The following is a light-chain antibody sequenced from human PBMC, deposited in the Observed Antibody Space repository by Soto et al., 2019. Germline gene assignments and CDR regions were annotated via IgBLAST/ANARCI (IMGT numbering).Light chain of an antibody. CDR2: GAS. CDR1: QSVSSSY. Sequence: EIVLTQSPGTLSLSPGERATLSCRANQSVSSSYLAWYQQQPGQAPRLLIYGASSRATGIPDRFSGSGSGTDFTLTISRLEPEDFAVYYCQQYGSSLWTFGQGTKVEIK. J-gene: IGKJ1*01. V-gene: IGKV3-20*01. CDR3: QQYGSSLWT.